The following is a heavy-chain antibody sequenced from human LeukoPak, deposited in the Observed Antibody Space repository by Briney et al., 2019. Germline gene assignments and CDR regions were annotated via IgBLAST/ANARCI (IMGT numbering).Heavy chain of an antibody. Sequence: GASVKVSCKASGYTFTGYYMHWVRQAPGQGLEWMGWINPNSGGTDYAQKFQGRVTMTRDTSISTAYMELSRLRSDDTAVYYCARLPTLAGGWYVDYWGQGTLVTVSS. V-gene: IGHV1-2*02. CDR3: ARLPTLAGGWYVDY. D-gene: IGHD6-19*01. CDR1: GYTFTGYY. J-gene: IGHJ4*02. CDR2: INPNSGGT.